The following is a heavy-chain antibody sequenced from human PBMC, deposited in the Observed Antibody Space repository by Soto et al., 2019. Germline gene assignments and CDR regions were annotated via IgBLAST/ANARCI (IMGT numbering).Heavy chain of an antibody. CDR1: VFTFSRYA. J-gene: IGHJ4*02. D-gene: IGHD3-10*01. Sequence: QPGGSLRLSCAASVFTFSRYAIHWVRQAPGKGLEWVAVISRDGSNKYNVDSVKGRFTISRDNSKNTLYLQMNSLRDEDSAVYYCARSRSGAVADSFDFWGQGTLVTVSS. CDR2: ISRDGSNK. CDR3: ARSRSGAVADSFDF. V-gene: IGHV3-30*04.